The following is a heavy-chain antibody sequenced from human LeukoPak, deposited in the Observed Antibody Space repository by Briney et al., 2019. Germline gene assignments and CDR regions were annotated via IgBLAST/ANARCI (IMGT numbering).Heavy chain of an antibody. J-gene: IGHJ4*02. CDR2: LSGSGGGT. Sequence: GGSLRLSCAVSGITLSNYGMSGVRQAPGKGLEWVAGLSGSGGGTNYADSVQGRFTISRDNPKNTLYLQMNSLRAEDTAVYFCAKRGVVIRVFLVGFHKEAYYFDSWGQGALVTVSS. CDR1: GITLSNYG. D-gene: IGHD3-10*01. V-gene: IGHV3-23*01. CDR3: AKRGVVIRVFLVGFHKEAYYFDS.